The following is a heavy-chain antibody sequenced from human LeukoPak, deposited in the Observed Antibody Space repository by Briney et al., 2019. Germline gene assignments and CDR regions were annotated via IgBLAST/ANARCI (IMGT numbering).Heavy chain of an antibody. Sequence: ASVKVSCKASGYTFTSYGITWVRQAPGQGLEWMGWISGYNGNTNYAQKFQGRVTLTADESTSTAYMELTSLRSDDTAVYYCARDPPDYWGQGTLVTVSS. CDR3: ARDPPDY. CDR2: ISGYNGNT. CDR1: GYTFTSYG. J-gene: IGHJ4*02. V-gene: IGHV1-18*01.